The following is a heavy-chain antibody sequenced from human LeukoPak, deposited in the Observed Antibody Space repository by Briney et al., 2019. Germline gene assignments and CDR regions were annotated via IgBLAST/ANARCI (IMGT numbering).Heavy chain of an antibody. V-gene: IGHV4-31*03. D-gene: IGHD2-21*02. CDR2: IHYSGST. CDR3: ARDSRVTTSQGIDY. CDR1: GGSISSGGYY. J-gene: IGHJ4*02. Sequence: SETLSLTCTVSGGSISSGGYYWTWIRQHPGKGLEWIGYIHYSGSTFYNPSLKSRVTISVDTSKDQFSLNLSSVTAADTAVYYCARDSRVTTSQGIDYWGQGTLATVSS.